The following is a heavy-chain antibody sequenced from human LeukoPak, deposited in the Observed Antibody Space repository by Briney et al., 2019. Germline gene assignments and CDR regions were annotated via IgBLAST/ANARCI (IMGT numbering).Heavy chain of an antibody. J-gene: IGHJ4*02. V-gene: IGHV3-30*18. CDR2: ISYDGSNK. Sequence: PGRSLRLSCAASGFTFSSYGMHWVRQAPGKGLEWVAVISYDGSNKYYADSVKDRYTISRDNSKNTLYLQMNSLRAEDTAVYYCAKGVKRPLTWYFDYWGQGTLVTVSS. CDR3: AKGVKRPLTWYFDY. CDR1: GFTFSSYG. D-gene: IGHD3-22*01.